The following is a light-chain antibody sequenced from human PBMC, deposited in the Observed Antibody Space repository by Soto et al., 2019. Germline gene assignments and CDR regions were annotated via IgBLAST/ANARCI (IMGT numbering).Light chain of an antibody. J-gene: IGLJ1*01. Sequence: QSVLTQPASVSGSPGQSITISCTGVTTDVDGYDYVSWYQQHPGQAPQLLIYDVNSRPSGISYRFSGSKSGDTASLTISGLQAEDDADYYCSSYTSSPPFYAFGAGTKVTVL. CDR1: TTDVDGYDY. CDR2: DVN. CDR3: SSYTSSPPFYA. V-gene: IGLV2-14*03.